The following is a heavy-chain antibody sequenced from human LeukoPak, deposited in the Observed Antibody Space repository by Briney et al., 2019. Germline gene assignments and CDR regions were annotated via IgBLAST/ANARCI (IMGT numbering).Heavy chain of an antibody. D-gene: IGHD3-3*01. J-gene: IGHJ2*01. Sequence: ASVKVSCKASGYTFTSYGISWVRQAPGQGLEWMGWISAYNGNTNYAQKLQGRVTMTTDTSTSTAYMELRSLRSDDTAVYYCARSRPDITIFGVVTGNWYFDLWGRGTLVTVSS. CDR1: GYTFTSYG. CDR2: ISAYNGNT. V-gene: IGHV1-18*01. CDR3: ARSRPDITIFGVVTGNWYFDL.